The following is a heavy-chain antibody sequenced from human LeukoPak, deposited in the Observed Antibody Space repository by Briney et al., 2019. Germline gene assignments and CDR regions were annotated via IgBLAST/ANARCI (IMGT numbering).Heavy chain of an antibody. CDR2: INSDWSST. Sequence: GGSLRLSCAASGFTFSSYWMHWVRQAPGKGLVWVSRINSDWSSTSYADSVKGRFTISRDNAKNTLYLQMNSLRAEDTAVYYCARDPLNYYDSSGYSNNWFDPWGQGTLVTVSS. V-gene: IGHV3-74*01. CDR3: ARDPLNYYDSSGYSNNWFDP. D-gene: IGHD3-22*01. J-gene: IGHJ5*02. CDR1: GFTFSSYW.